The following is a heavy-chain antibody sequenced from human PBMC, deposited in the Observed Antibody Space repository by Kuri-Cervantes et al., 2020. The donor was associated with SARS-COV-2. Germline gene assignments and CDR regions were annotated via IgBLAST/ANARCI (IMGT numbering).Heavy chain of an antibody. V-gene: IGHV3-30-3*01. CDR3: ARVSVAVAAPGY. CDR2: ISYDGSNK. CDR1: GFTFSSYA. Sequence: GESLKISCVASGFTFSSYAMHWVRQAPGKGLEWVAVISYDGSNKYYADSVKGRFTISRDNSKNTLYLQMNSLRAEEKAVYYCARVSVAVAAPGYWGQGTLVTVSS. J-gene: IGHJ4*02. D-gene: IGHD6-19*01.